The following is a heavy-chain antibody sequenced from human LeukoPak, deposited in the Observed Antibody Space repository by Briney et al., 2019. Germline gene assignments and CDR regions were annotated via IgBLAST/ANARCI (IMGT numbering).Heavy chain of an antibody. V-gene: IGHV3-48*01. CDR3: ARDHRYAFDN. CDR1: GFNFSDYS. J-gene: IGHJ4*01. D-gene: IGHD5-12*01. Sequence: GALRLSCAASGFNFSDYSMNWVRPAPGKGLEWISYNGISSGNTKYADSVKSRFTTSRDKARNSLYLQMNSLRVEDTAMYYCARDHRYAFDNWGHGTLVTVSS. CDR2: NGISSGNT.